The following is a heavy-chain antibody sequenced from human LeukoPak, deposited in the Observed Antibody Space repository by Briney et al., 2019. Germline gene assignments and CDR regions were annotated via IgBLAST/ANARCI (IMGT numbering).Heavy chain of an antibody. D-gene: IGHD3-22*01. Sequence: GGSLRLSCAASRFIFSNYWMSWVRQAPGKGLEWVANIKQDGSERYYVDSVKGRFTISRDNAKKSLYLQMNSVRAEDTAVYYCARGYGYYYDNSGYDYWGQGTLVSVCS. CDR1: RFIFSNYW. V-gene: IGHV3-7*01. J-gene: IGHJ4*02. CDR2: IKQDGSER. CDR3: ARGYGYYYDNSGYDY.